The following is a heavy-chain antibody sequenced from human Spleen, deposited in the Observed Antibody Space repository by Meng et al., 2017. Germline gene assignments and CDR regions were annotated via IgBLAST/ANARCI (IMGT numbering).Heavy chain of an antibody. Sequence: GESLKISCAASGFTVSSNHMSWVRQAPGKGLEWVSVIYSGGSTYYADSVKGRFTISRHNSKNTLYLQMNSLRAEDTAVYYCARSGSYKRFDYWGQGTLVTVSS. CDR1: GFTVSSNH. J-gene: IGHJ4*02. CDR3: ARSGSYKRFDY. D-gene: IGHD1-26*01. CDR2: IYSGGST. V-gene: IGHV3-53*04.